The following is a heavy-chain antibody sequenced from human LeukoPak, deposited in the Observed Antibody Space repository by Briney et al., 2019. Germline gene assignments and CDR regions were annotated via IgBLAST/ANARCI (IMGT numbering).Heavy chain of an antibody. CDR3: ARHIGYGSSEEH. Sequence: GESLRISCKASGYRFTSYWIGWVRQMPGKGLEWMGIIYPAESDTRYSPSFQGQVTISADKSINTAYLQWSSLKASDTAMYYCARHIGYGSSEEHWGQGTLVTVS. D-gene: IGHD3-10*01. J-gene: IGHJ4*02. CDR2: IYPAESDT. V-gene: IGHV5-51*01. CDR1: GYRFTSYW.